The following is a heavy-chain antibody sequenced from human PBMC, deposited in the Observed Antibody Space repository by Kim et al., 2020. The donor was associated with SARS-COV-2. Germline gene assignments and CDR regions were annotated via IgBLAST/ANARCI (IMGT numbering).Heavy chain of an antibody. J-gene: IGHJ6*03. CDR3: ASTPPSWAAMVGNYYYYYMAV. CDR1: GYTFTSYD. CDR2: MNPNSGNT. V-gene: IGHV1-8*01. D-gene: IGHD5-18*01. Sequence: ASVKVSCKASGYTFTSYDINWVRQATGQGLEWMGWMNPNSGNTGYAQKFQGRVTMTRNTSISTAYMELSSLRSEDTAVYYCASTPPSWAAMVGNYYYYYMAVWGKGTTVTVSS.